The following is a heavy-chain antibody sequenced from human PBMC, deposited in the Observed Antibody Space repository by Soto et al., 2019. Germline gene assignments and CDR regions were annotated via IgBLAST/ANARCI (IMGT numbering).Heavy chain of an antibody. D-gene: IGHD6-6*01. Sequence: QVQLVESGGGVVQPGRSLRLSCAASGFTFSSYAMHWVRQAPGKGLEWEADISYDGSNKYYADSVKGRFTISRDNSKTTLYLQMTSLRAEDTAVYYCASGSSIAARYYYGMDVWGQGTTVTVS. CDR3: ASGSSIAARYYYGMDV. V-gene: IGHV3-30-3*01. CDR1: GFTFSSYA. J-gene: IGHJ6*02. CDR2: ISYDGSNK.